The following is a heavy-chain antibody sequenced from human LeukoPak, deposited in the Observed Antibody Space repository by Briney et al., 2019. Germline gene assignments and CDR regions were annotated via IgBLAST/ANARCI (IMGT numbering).Heavy chain of an antibody. CDR3: ARGYRSGWYAGYNWFDP. D-gene: IGHD6-19*01. V-gene: IGHV3-23*01. CDR2: ISGSGGST. Sequence: GGSLRLSCAASGFTFSSYAMSWVRQAPGKGLEWVSAISGSGGSTYYADSVKGRFTISRDNAKNSLYLQMNSLRAEDTAVYYCARGYRSGWYAGYNWFDPWGQGTLVTVSS. J-gene: IGHJ5*02. CDR1: GFTFSSYA.